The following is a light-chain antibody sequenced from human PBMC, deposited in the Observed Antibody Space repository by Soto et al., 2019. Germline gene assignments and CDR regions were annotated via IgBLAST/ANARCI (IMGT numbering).Light chain of an antibody. Sequence: EIVLTQSPGTLSLSPGERATLSCRASQTVSSRLLAWYQQKRGQAPRLLIYAASSRATGIPDRFSGSEYGTDFNHTIRRLEPEDVAVYYCQQYGNSLFSFGPGTIGDIK. CDR1: QTVSSRL. V-gene: IGKV3-20*01. CDR3: QQYGNSLFS. J-gene: IGKJ3*01. CDR2: AAS.